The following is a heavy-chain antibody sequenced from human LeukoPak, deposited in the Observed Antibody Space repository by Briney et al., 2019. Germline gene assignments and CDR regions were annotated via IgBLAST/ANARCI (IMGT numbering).Heavy chain of an antibody. CDR1: GGSISSYY. CDR2: TYYSGST. J-gene: IGHJ4*02. D-gene: IGHD6-19*01. CDR3: ARDGSYSSGWHTFDY. V-gene: IGHV4-59*01. Sequence: SETLSLTCTVSGGSISSYYWSWIRQPPGKGLEWIGYTYYSGSTYYNPSLKSRVTISVDTSKNQFSLKLSSVTAADTAVYYCARDGSYSSGWHTFDYRGQGTLVTVSS.